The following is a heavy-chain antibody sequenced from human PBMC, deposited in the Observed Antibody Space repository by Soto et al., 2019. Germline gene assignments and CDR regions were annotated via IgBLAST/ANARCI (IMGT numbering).Heavy chain of an antibody. D-gene: IGHD3-10*02. J-gene: IGHJ4*02. Sequence: QLQLQESGSGLVKPSQTLSLTCAVSGGSISSGGYSWSWIRQPPGKGLEWIGYISHSGSTYYNPAHESRATISVDSPKNQFSLRLTSVPAADTAVYYCARGGLFPDSWGQGPRVTVPS. V-gene: IGHV4-30-2*01. CDR3: ARGGLFPDS. CDR1: GGSISSGGYS. CDR2: ISHSGST.